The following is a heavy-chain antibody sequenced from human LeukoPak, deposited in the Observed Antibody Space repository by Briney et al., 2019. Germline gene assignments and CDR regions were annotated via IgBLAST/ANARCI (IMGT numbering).Heavy chain of an antibody. CDR3: ARDSTYYYDSGSSGPHYFDN. CDR2: ISSGGTYE. V-gene: IGHV3-30*01. CDR1: GFTFSNYA. Sequence: GGSLRLSCAASGFTFSNYAMHWVRQAPGKGLEWVSLISSGGTYEYYADSVKGRFTISRDDSKNTLYLQLNSLRAEDTAVYYCARDSTYYYDSGSSGPHYFDNWGQGTLVTVSS. D-gene: IGHD3-10*01. J-gene: IGHJ4*02.